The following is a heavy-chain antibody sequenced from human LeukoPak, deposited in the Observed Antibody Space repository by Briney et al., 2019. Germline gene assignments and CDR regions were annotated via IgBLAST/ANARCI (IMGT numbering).Heavy chain of an antibody. Sequence: PGGSLRLSCAASGFTFSNYAMHWVRQAPGKGLEWVSVISYEGSKKYYADSVKGRFTISRDNSKNTVHLQMNSLSTEDTAVYYCARDGLTAPKVFDYWGQGTLVTVSS. CDR3: ARDGLTAPKVFDY. D-gene: IGHD2-21*02. CDR2: ISYEGSKK. V-gene: IGHV3-30*04. J-gene: IGHJ4*02. CDR1: GFTFSNYA.